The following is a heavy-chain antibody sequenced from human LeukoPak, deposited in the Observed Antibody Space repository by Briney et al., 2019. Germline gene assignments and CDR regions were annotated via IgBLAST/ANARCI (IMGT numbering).Heavy chain of an antibody. CDR2: ISSSGSTI. D-gene: IGHD2-2*01. V-gene: IGHV3-48*03. CDR3: ARDMRDIVVVPAANGPAFDI. CDR1: GFTFSSYE. Sequence: GGSLRLSGAASGFTFSSYEMNWVRQAPGKGLEWVSYISSSGSTIYYADSVKGRFTISRDNAKNSLYLQMNSLRAEDTAVYYCARDMRDIVVVPAANGPAFDIWGQGTMVTVFS. J-gene: IGHJ3*02.